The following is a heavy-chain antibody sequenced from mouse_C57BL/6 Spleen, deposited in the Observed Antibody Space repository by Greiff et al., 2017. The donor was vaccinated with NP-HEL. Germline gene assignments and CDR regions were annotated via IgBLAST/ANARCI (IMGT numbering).Heavy chain of an antibody. Sequence: EVQLQQSGGGLVKPGGSLKLSCAASGFTFSSYAMSWVRQTPEKRLEWVATISDGGSYTYYPDNVKGRFTISRAHAKNNLYLQMSHMKSEDTAMYYCARENYGYFDYWGQGTTLTVSS. CDR1: GFTFSSYA. CDR2: ISDGGSYT. V-gene: IGHV5-4*01. D-gene: IGHD1-1*01. CDR3: ARENYGYFDY. J-gene: IGHJ2*01.